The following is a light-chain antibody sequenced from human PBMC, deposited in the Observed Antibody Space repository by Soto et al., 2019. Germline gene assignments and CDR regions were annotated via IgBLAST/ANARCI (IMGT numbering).Light chain of an antibody. CDR3: SSYTSSSSLYV. Sequence: QSVLTQPASVSGSPGQSITISCTGTSSDIGAYNYVSWYQQHPGKAPKLVIYGVSDRPSGVSARFSGSKSGNTASLTISGLQAEDDADYYCSSYTSSSSLYVFGTGTKVTVL. CDR1: SSDIGAYNY. V-gene: IGLV2-14*01. CDR2: GVS. J-gene: IGLJ1*01.